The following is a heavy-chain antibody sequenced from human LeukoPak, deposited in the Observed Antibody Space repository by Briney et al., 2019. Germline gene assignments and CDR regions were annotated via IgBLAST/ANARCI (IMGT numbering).Heavy chain of an antibody. J-gene: IGHJ4*02. Sequence: SETLSLTCTVSGSSISSYYWSWIRQPPGKGLEWIGYIYYSGSTNYNPSLKSRVTISVDTSKNHFSLKLSSVTAADTAVYYCARGGGLRYNSGWYWYFDYWGQGTLVTVSS. D-gene: IGHD6-19*01. CDR2: IYYSGST. V-gene: IGHV4-59*01. CDR1: GSSISSYY. CDR3: ARGGGLRYNSGWYWYFDY.